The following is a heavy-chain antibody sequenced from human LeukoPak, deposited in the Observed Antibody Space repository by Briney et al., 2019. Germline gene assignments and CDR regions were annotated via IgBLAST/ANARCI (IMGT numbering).Heavy chain of an antibody. Sequence: PGGSLRLSCAASGFTFSSYEMNWVRQAPGKGLEWVSYISSSGSTIYYADSVKGRFTISRDNSKNTLYLQMNSLRAEDTAVYYCARGRMIVVGVDYWGQGTRVTVSS. V-gene: IGHV3-48*03. CDR2: ISSSGSTI. J-gene: IGHJ4*02. CDR1: GFTFSSYE. D-gene: IGHD3-22*01. CDR3: ARGRMIVVGVDY.